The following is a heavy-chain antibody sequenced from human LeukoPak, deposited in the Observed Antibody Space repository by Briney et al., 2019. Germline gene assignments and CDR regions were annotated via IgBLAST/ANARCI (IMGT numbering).Heavy chain of an antibody. CDR3: ARAPITMMYYFDY. V-gene: IGHV3-48*01. Sequence: GGSLRLSCAASGFTFSSYSMNWVRQAPGKGLEWVSYISSSSSTIYYADSVKGRFTISRDNSKNTLYLQMNSLRAEDTAVYYCARAPITMMYYFDYWGQGTLVTVSS. J-gene: IGHJ4*02. D-gene: IGHD3-22*01. CDR1: GFTFSSYS. CDR2: ISSSSSTI.